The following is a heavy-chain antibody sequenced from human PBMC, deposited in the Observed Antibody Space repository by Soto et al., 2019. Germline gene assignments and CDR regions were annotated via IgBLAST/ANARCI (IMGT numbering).Heavy chain of an antibody. V-gene: IGHV3-48*01. CDR1: GFTFSSYS. Sequence: EVQLVESGGGLVQPGGSLRLSCAASGFTFSSYSMNWVRQAPGKGLEWVSYISSSSSTIYYADSVKGRFTISRDNAKNSLYPQMNSLRAEDTAMYYCARDPSITIFGVVTKAGYFDLWGRGTLVTVSS. D-gene: IGHD3-3*01. J-gene: IGHJ2*01. CDR2: ISSSSSTI. CDR3: ARDPSITIFGVVTKAGYFDL.